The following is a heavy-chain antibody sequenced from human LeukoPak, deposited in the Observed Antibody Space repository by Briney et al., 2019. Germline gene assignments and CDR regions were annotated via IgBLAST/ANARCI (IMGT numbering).Heavy chain of an antibody. V-gene: IGHV4-34*01. CDR1: GGSFRGYY. CDR2: IHHSGST. CDR3: AREGGDTALAQAHFDS. D-gene: IGHD5-18*01. Sequence: PSETLSLTCAVYGGSFRGYYWSWIRQPPGKGLEWIGEIHHSGSTNYNPSLKSRVIMSVDTSKNQFSLKLSSVAAADTAVYYCAREGGDTALAQAHFDSWGQGSLVTVSS. J-gene: IGHJ4*02.